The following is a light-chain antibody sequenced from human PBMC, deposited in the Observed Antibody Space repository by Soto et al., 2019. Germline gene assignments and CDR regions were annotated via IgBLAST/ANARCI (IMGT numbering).Light chain of an antibody. V-gene: IGLV8-61*01. CDR1: SGSVTTTYS. CDR2: STN. CDR3: VLYMGSGIWV. Sequence: QAVVTQEPSFSVSPGGTVTLTCGLSSGSVTTTYSPTWYQQTPGQAPRTLIYSTNTRSSGVPDRFSGSILGNKAALTITGDQADDESDYYCVLYMGSGIWVFGGGTKLTVL. J-gene: IGLJ3*02.